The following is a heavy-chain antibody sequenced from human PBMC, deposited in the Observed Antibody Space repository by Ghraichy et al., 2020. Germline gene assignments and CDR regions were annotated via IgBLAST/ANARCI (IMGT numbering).Heavy chain of an antibody. Sequence: SETLSLTCTVSGGSISSSSYYWGWIRQPPGKGLEWIGSIYYSGSTYYNPSLKSRVTISVDTSKNQFSLKLSSVTAADTAVYYCASSDYYDSSIYYYYGMDVWGQGTTVTVSS. D-gene: IGHD3-22*01. CDR2: IYYSGST. CDR1: GGSISSSSYY. CDR3: ASSDYYDSSIYYYYGMDV. V-gene: IGHV4-39*01. J-gene: IGHJ6*02.